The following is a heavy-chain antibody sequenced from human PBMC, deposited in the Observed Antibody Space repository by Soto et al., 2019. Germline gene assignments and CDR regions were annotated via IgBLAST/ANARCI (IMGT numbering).Heavy chain of an antibody. V-gene: IGHV1-18*01. Sequence: GLEWMGWISAYNGNTNYAQKLQGRVTMTTDTSTSTAYMELRSLRSDDTAVYYCARDHLTNYDILTGYYPWVQGTLVTVSS. J-gene: IGHJ4*02. D-gene: IGHD3-9*01. CDR2: ISAYNGNT. CDR3: ARDHLTNYDILTGYYP.